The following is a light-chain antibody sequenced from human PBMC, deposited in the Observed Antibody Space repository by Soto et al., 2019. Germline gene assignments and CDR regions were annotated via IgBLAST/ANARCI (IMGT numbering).Light chain of an antibody. CDR3: QQYYNLPIT. J-gene: IGKJ5*01. V-gene: IGKV1-33*01. Sequence: DIQMTQSTSSPSASVGDRVTITCQASQDISNHLNWYQQKPGKAPKLLIYDASNLETGVPSRFSGSGSGTDFTVTISSLQPEDFATYSCQQYYNLPITFGQGTRLEIK. CDR1: QDISNH. CDR2: DAS.